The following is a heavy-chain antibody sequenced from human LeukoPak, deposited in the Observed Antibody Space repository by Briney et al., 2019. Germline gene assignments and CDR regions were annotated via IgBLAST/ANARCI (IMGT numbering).Heavy chain of an antibody. Sequence: PSETLSLTCTVSGGSISSSSYYWGWIRQPPGKGLEWIGSIYYSGSTYYNPSLKSRVTISLDTSKNQFSLKLSSVTAADTAVYYCARHPVITIFGGVWGQGTTVTVSS. J-gene: IGHJ6*02. V-gene: IGHV4-39*01. CDR2: IYYSGST. CDR3: ARHPVITIFGGV. D-gene: IGHD3-3*01. CDR1: GGSISSSSYY.